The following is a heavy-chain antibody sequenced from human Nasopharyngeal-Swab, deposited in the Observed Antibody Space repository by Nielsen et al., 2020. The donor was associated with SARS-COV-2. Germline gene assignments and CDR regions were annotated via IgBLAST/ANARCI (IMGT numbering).Heavy chain of an antibody. Sequence: RQAPGKGLEWVSYISSSGSTIYYADSVKGRFTISRDNAKNSLYLQMNSLRDEDTAVYYCARRDTVMVLTDYWGQGTLVTVSS. V-gene: IGHV3-11*04. J-gene: IGHJ4*02. D-gene: IGHD5-18*01. CDR2: ISSSGSTI. CDR3: ARRDTVMVLTDY.